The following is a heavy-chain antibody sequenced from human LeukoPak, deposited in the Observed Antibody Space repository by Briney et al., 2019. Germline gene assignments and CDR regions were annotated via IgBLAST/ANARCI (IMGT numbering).Heavy chain of an antibody. J-gene: IGHJ4*02. D-gene: IGHD3-10*01. V-gene: IGHV4-39*07. CDR2: IYYSGST. CDR1: GGSISSSSYY. CDR3: ARESITMVRGLIDY. Sequence: PSETLSLTCTVSGGSISSSSYYWGWIRQPPGKGLERIGSIYYSGSTYYNPSLKSRVTISVDTSKNQFSLKLSSVTAADTAVYYCARESITMVRGLIDYWGQGTLVTVSS.